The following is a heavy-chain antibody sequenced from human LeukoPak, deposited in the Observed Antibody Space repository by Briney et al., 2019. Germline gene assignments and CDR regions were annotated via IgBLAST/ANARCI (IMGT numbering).Heavy chain of an antibody. Sequence: SETLSLTCAVYGGSFSGYYWSWIRQPPGKGLEWIGEINHSGSTNYNPSLKSRVTISVDTSKNQSSLKLSSVTAADTAVYYCARDGSIVVVPAAIRQRRFDPWGQGTLVTVSS. V-gene: IGHV4-34*01. J-gene: IGHJ5*02. CDR1: GGSFSGYY. D-gene: IGHD2-2*02. CDR3: ARDGSIVVVPAAIRQRRFDP. CDR2: INHSGST.